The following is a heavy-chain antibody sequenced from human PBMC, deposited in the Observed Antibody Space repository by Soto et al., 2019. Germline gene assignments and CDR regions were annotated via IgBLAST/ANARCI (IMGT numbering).Heavy chain of an antibody. J-gene: IGHJ6*02. CDR2: INPKSGGT. CDR1: GYTFTGYY. CDR3: ARGDSTDCSNGVCSFFYNHDMDV. D-gene: IGHD2-8*01. V-gene: IGHV1-2*04. Sequence: ASVKVSCKASGYTFTGYYMHWVRQAPGQGLEWLGRINPKSGGTSTAQKFQGWVTMTTDTSISTASMELTRLTSDDTAIYYCARGDSTDCSNGVCSFFYNHDMDVWGQGTTVTVSS.